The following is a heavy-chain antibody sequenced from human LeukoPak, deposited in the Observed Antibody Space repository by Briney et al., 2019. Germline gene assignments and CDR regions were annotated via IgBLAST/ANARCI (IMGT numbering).Heavy chain of an antibody. Sequence: PGGSLRLSCAASGFTFSSYAMSWVRQAPGKGLEWVSAISGSGGSTYYADSVKGRFTISRDNSRNTLYLQMNSLRAEDTAVYYCAKASVSSSWFDAFDIWGQGTMVTVSS. CDR2: ISGSGGST. CDR3: AKASVSSSWFDAFDI. CDR1: GFTFSSYA. D-gene: IGHD6-13*01. V-gene: IGHV3-23*01. J-gene: IGHJ3*02.